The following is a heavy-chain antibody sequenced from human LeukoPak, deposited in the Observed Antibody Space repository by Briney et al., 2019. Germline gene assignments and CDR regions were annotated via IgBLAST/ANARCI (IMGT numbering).Heavy chain of an antibody. CDR2: IIPILGMA. CDR1: GGTFSSYA. CDR3: ASVSRPLGSHDAFDI. D-gene: IGHD1-26*01. V-gene: IGHV1-69*04. J-gene: IGHJ3*02. Sequence: SVKVSCKASGGTFSSYAISWVRQAPGQGLEWMGRIIPILGMANYAQKFQGRVTITADKSTSTAYMELSSLRSEDTAVYYCASVSRPLGSHDAFDIRGQGTMVTVSS.